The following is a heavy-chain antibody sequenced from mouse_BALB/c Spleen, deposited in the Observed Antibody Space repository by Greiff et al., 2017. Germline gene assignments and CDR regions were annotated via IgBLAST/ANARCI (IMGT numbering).Heavy chain of an antibody. J-gene: IGHJ3*01. CDR2: INPGSGGT. D-gene: IGHD3-2*02. Sequence: QVQLQQSGAELVRPGTSVKVSCKASGYAFTNYLIEWVKQRPGQGLEWIGVINPGSGGTNYNEKFKGKATLTADKSSSTAYMQLSSLTSDDSAVYFCARSGPISSFAYWGQGTLVTVSA. V-gene: IGHV1-54*01. CDR1: GYAFTNYL. CDR3: ARSGPISSFAY.